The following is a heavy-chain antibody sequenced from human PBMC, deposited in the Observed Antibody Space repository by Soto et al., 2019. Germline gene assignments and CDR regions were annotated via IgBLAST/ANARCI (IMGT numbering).Heavy chain of an antibody. V-gene: IGHV1-2*04. CDR1: GYTFTGYY. J-gene: IGHJ6*02. D-gene: IGHD3-3*01. CDR2: INPNSGGT. CDR3: AREGGGLRLYYDFWSGYPYYGMDV. Sequence: ASVKVSCKASGYTFTGYYMHWVRQAPGQGLEWMGWINPNSGGTNYAQKFQGWVTMTRHTSISTAYMELTRLKSDDTAVYYCAREGGGLRLYYDFWSGYPYYGMDVWGQGTTVTVSS.